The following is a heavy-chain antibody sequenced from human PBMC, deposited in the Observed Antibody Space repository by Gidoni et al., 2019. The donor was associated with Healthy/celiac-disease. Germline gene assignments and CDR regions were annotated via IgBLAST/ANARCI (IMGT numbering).Heavy chain of an antibody. CDR3: ARGHITYYYDSSGYYNPLIDY. J-gene: IGHJ4*02. CDR1: GYTFTSYG. D-gene: IGHD3-22*01. Sequence: QVQLVQSGAEVKKPGASVKVSCKASGYTFTSYGISWVRQAPGQGLEWMGWISAYNGNTNYAQKLQGRVTMTTDTSTSTAYMELRSLRSDDTAVYYCARGHITYYYDSSGYYNPLIDYWGQGTLVTVSS. V-gene: IGHV1-18*01. CDR2: ISAYNGNT.